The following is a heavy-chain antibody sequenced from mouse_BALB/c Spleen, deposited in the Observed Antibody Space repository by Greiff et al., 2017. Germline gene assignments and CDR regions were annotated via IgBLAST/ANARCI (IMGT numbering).Heavy chain of an antibody. V-gene: IGHV1-4*01. D-gene: IGHD3-1*01. CDR3: ARSSSGYVCFDY. Sequence: VQLQQSGAELARPGASVKMSCKASGYTFTSYTMHWVKQRPGQGLEWIGYINPSSGYTNYNQKFKDKATLTADKSSSTAYMQLSSLTSEDSAVYYCARSSSGYVCFDYWGQGTTLTVSS. J-gene: IGHJ2*01. CDR2: INPSSGYT. CDR1: GYTFTSYT.